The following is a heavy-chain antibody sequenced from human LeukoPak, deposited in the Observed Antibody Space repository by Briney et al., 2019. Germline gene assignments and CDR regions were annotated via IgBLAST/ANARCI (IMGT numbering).Heavy chain of an antibody. CDR3: AKDYTPPTYYDFWSGYSVPDAFDI. CDR2: ISGSGGST. D-gene: IGHD3-3*01. CDR1: GFTFSSYA. Sequence: TGGSLRLSCTASGFTFSSYAMSWVRQAPGKGLEWVSAISGSGGSTYYADSVKGRFTISRDNSKNTLYLQMNSLRAEDTAVYYCAKDYTPPTYYDFWSGYSVPDAFDIWGQGTMVTVSS. J-gene: IGHJ3*02. V-gene: IGHV3-23*01.